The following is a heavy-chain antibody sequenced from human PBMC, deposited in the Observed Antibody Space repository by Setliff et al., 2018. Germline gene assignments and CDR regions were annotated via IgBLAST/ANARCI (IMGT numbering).Heavy chain of an antibody. CDR3: AREGIAVAGSGNWFDP. CDR2: INHSGST. CDR1: GASFSDYY. J-gene: IGHJ5*02. V-gene: IGHV4-34*01. Sequence: PSETLSLTCTVYGASFSDYYWGWIRQPPGKGLEWIAEINHSGSTNYNPSLKSRLTMSVDTPKNQFSLKLTSVTPEDTAVYYCAREGIAVAGSGNWFDPWGQGTPVTVSS. D-gene: IGHD6-19*01.